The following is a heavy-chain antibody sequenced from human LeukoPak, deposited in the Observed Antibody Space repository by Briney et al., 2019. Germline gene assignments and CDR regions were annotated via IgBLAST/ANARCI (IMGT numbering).Heavy chain of an antibody. CDR1: GISFSAHG. D-gene: IGHD1-26*01. CDR2: IRFDGSNI. J-gene: IGHJ4*02. V-gene: IGHV3-33*01. CDR3: VRDGVGATTYFGYYDH. Sequence: GGSLRLSCAASGISFSAHGMHWVRQAPGKGLEWVAIIRFDGSNIHYADSVKGRFTISRDNSKNTLYLQMNSLRAEDTAVYYCVRDGVGATTYFGYYDHWGQGNLVTVSS.